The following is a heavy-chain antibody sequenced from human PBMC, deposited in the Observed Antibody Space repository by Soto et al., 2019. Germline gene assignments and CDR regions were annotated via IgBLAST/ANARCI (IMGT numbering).Heavy chain of an antibody. V-gene: IGHV4-31*03. CDR3: ARDRWAWSGYGGYEINAFDI. CDR2: IYYIGRT. D-gene: IGHD5-12*01. CDR1: GGSISSSGYY. Sequence: QVQLQESGPGLVKPSQTLSLTCTVSGGSISSSGYYWSWIRQHPGKGLEWIGYIYYIGRTYYNPSLKSRVTMSLDTSKNQFSLKVSSVTAADTAVYYCARDRWAWSGYGGYEINAFDIWGQGTIVTVSS. J-gene: IGHJ3*02.